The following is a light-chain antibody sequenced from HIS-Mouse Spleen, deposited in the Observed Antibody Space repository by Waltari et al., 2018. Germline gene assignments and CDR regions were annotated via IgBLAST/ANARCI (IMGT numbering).Light chain of an antibody. CDR3: SSYTSSSTLV. CDR1: SSDVGGYNY. CDR2: DVR. J-gene: IGLJ3*02. V-gene: IGLV2-14*03. Sequence: QSALTQPASVSGSPGQSITISCTGTSSDVGGYNYVSWYQQHPGKAPKLMIYDVRNRPSGVSNRFSGSKSGKTSSLTISGLQAEDEADYYCSSYTSSSTLVFGGGTKLTVL.